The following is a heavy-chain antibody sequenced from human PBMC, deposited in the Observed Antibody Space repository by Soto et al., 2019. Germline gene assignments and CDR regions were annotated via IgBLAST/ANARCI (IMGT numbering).Heavy chain of an antibody. CDR2: IYPGDSDT. Sequence: PGESLKISCKGSGYSFTSYWIGWVRQMPGKGLEWMGIIYPGDSDTRYSPSFQGQVTISADKSISTAYLQWSSLKASDTAMYYCARHPQYSSSWYWLAWFDPWGQGTLVTVSS. CDR1: GYSFTSYW. J-gene: IGHJ5*02. CDR3: ARHPQYSSSWYWLAWFDP. D-gene: IGHD6-13*01. V-gene: IGHV5-51*01.